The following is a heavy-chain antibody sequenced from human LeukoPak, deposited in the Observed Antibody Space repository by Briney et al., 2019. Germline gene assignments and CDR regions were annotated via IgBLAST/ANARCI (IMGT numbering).Heavy chain of an antibody. CDR2: INSDGSST. D-gene: IGHD5/OR15-5a*01. CDR3: AREGVYVPEEAFDI. Sequence: GGSLRLSCAASGFTFSSYWMHWVRQAPGKGLVWVSRINSDGSSTSYADSVKGRFTISRDNAKNTLYLQMNSLRAEDTAVYYRAREGVYVPEEAFDIWGQGTMVTVSS. J-gene: IGHJ3*02. V-gene: IGHV3-74*01. CDR1: GFTFSSYW.